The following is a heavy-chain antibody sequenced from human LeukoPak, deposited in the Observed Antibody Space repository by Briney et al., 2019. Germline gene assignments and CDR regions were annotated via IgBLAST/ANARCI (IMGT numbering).Heavy chain of an antibody. CDR2: MYYSGST. CDR3: ARPYYYDSRIDP. Sequence: SQTLSLTCTVSGGSISSGDYYWSWIRQPPGKGLEWIAYMYYSGSTYYNPSLKSRVTMSADASKNQLSLKLSSVTAADTAVYYCARPYYYDSRIDPWGQGILVTVSS. CDR1: GGSISSGDYY. D-gene: IGHD3-22*01. V-gene: IGHV4-30-4*01. J-gene: IGHJ5*02.